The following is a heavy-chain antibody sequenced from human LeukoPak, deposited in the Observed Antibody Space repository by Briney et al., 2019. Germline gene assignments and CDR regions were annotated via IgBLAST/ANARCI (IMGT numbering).Heavy chain of an antibody. V-gene: IGHV3-11*04. J-gene: IGHJ3*02. CDR1: GFTFSDYY. D-gene: IGHD2-2*01. CDR3: AKFWSFKDQLLLHDAFDI. Sequence: PGGSLRLSCAASGFTFSDYYMSWIRQAPGKGLEWVSYISSSGSTIYYAEPVKGRFTISRDNAKNSLYLQMNSLRAEDTAVYYCAKFWSFKDQLLLHDAFDIWGQGTMVTVSS. CDR2: ISSSGSTI.